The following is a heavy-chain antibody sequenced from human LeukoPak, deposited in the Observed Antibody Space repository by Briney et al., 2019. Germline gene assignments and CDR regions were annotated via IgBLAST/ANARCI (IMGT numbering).Heavy chain of an antibody. CDR1: GFSFSAYS. CDR3: ATHIAEATALHY. V-gene: IGHV3-48*04. J-gene: IGHJ4*02. Sequence: GGSLRLSCVASGFSFSAYSFNWIRQTPGKGLEWLSYISTSSNTIYYADTVKGRFTVSRDNAKNSLYLQMNTLRAEDTAVYYCATHIAEATALHYWGQGTLVTVSS. D-gene: IGHD6-13*01. CDR2: ISTSSNTI.